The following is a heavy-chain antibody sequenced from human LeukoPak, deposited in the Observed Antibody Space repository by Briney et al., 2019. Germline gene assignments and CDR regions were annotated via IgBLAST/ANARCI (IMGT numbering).Heavy chain of an antibody. Sequence: SETLSLTCTVSDDSISSYYWSWIRQPPGKGLEWIGYVYYTGSTKYNHSLKSRVTISVDTPKNQFSLKLTSVTAADTAVYYCARLPYYDSSGTNWGQGTLVTVSS. CDR3: ARLPYYDSSGTN. J-gene: IGHJ4*02. D-gene: IGHD3-22*01. CDR2: VYYTGST. CDR1: DDSISSYY. V-gene: IGHV4-59*08.